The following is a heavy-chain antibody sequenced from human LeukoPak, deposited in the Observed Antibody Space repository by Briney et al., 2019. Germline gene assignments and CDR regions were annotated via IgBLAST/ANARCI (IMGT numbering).Heavy chain of an antibody. CDR1: GYTFTTYG. CDR2: VSGNNGNT. V-gene: IGHV1-18*01. CDR3: ARDFYHSGTNWYDVFDV. J-gene: IGHJ3*01. Sequence: GASLKVSCMASGYTFTTYGICWVRQAPGEGLEWMGWVSGNNGNTNYAQKLQGRVTMTTDTSTNTAYMELRSLRSDDPAVYYCARDFYHSGTNWYDVFDVWGQGTMVTVSS. D-gene: IGHD1-1*01.